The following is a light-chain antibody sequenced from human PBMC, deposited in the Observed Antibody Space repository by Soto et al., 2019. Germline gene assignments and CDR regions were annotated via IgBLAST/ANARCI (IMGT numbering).Light chain of an antibody. CDR1: LIANKN. V-gene: IGLV3-9*01. J-gene: IGLJ2*01. CDR3: QVWDSSNVV. CDR2: KDT. Sequence: SYELTQPLSVSVALGQTARITCGAILIANKNVHWYQQKPGQAPVLVIYKDTNRPSGIPERFSGSNSGNTATLTISRAQAGDEGDYYCQVWDSSNVVFGGGTKLTVL.